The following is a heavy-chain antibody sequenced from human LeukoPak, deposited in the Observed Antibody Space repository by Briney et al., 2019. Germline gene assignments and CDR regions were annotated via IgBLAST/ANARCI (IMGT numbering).Heavy chain of an antibody. J-gene: IGHJ4*02. Sequence: SETLTLTCTVSARAISTYYWSWIRQPPGKALAGIGYIYASGSTHYNPSLQRRVTISLDTSKNQFSPNLRSVIAPDTPVYYCARHKTSTWYWSPFDYWGPGALVIVSS. D-gene: IGHD6-13*01. CDR2: IYASGST. CDR1: ARAISTYY. V-gene: IGHV4-4*09. CDR3: ARHKTSTWYWSPFDY.